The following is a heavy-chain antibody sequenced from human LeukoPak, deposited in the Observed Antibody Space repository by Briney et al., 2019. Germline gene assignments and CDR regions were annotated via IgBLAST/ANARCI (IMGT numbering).Heavy chain of an antibody. CDR2: IYTGGST. D-gene: IGHD5-18*01. J-gene: IGHJ4*02. CDR3: ARASQLWSPFDY. Sequence: GGSLRLSCAASGFTVSSNYMSWVRQAPGKGLEWVSVIYTGGSTYYADSVKGRFTISRDNSKNTLYLQMNSLRAEDTAVYYCARASQLWSPFDYWGQGTLVTVSS. CDR1: GFTVSSNY. V-gene: IGHV3-66*01.